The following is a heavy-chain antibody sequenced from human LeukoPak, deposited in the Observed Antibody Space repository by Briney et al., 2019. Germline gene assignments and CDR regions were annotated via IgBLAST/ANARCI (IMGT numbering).Heavy chain of an antibody. D-gene: IGHD3-10*01. Sequence: GGSLRLSCAASGFPFSRYTMNWVRQAPGKGLEWVSSISSITSYIYYTDSVKGRFTISRDNSKNTLYLQMNSLRAEDTAVYYCAKGGMYYGSGSTSYYYYYMDVWGKGTTVTISS. CDR3: AKGGMYYGSGSTSYYYYYMDV. J-gene: IGHJ6*03. CDR2: ISSITSYI. V-gene: IGHV3-21*01. CDR1: GFPFSRYT.